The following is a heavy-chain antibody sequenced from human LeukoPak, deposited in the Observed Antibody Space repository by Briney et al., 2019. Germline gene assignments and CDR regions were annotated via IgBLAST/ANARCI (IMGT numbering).Heavy chain of an antibody. J-gene: IGHJ4*02. Sequence: GGSLRVSCAASGFTFSNYWMYWVRQAPGKGLVWVSRINSDGSSTNYADSVTGRFTISRDNAKNTLYLQMNSLRAEDTALYYCARRAMIVVATPAVDYWGQGTLVTVSS. CDR3: ARRAMIVVATPAVDY. V-gene: IGHV3-74*01. CDR2: INSDGSST. CDR1: GFTFSNYW. D-gene: IGHD3-22*01.